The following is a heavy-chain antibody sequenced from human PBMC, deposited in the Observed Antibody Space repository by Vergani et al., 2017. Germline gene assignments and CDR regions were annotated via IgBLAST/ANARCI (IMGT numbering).Heavy chain of an antibody. D-gene: IGHD6-19*01. CDR1: CGSITYGAFY. CDR3: GRQRPGSGWSPGDFDD. Sequence: QLQLQESGPGLVKPSETLSLTCTVSCGSITYGAFYWGWIRQSPGKGLEWIGSIYYSGLTYYNPSLKSRVAISVDTSKNQFSLKLTSVNAADPAVYFCGRQRPGSGWSPGDFDDWGQGSLVTVSS. V-gene: IGHV4-39*01. J-gene: IGHJ4*02. CDR2: IYYSGLT.